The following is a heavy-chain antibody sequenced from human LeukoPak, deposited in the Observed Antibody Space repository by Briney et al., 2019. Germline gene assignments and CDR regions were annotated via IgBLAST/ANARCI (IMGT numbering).Heavy chain of an antibody. Sequence: GGSLTLSCAASGFPYSSYAMSWLRQATGKGVGWVSTISGSGGSTYYAASVKGRFTISRDNSKNTLYLQMNSLRAEDTAVYYCAKKRSGGGFDYWGQGTLVTVSS. CDR1: GFPYSSYA. J-gene: IGHJ4*02. D-gene: IGHD2-15*01. CDR3: AKKRSGGGFDY. CDR2: ISGSGGST. V-gene: IGHV3-23*01.